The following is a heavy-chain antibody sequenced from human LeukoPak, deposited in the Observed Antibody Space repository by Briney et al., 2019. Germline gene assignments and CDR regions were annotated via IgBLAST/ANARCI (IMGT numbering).Heavy chain of an antibody. D-gene: IGHD1-1*01. V-gene: IGHV4-59*05. Sequence: SETLSLTCTVSGGSISSYYWSWIRQPAGKGLEWIGSIYYSGSTYYNPSLKSRVTISVDTSKNQFSLKLSSVTAADTAVYYCARNKVQLERPFDYWGQGTLVTVSS. CDR1: GGSISSYY. J-gene: IGHJ4*02. CDR2: IYYSGST. CDR3: ARNKVQLERPFDY.